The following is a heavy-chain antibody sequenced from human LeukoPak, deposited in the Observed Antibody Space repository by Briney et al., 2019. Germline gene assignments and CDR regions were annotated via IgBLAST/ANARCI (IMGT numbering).Heavy chain of an antibody. CDR1: GFTVSSNY. Sequence: GGSLRLSCAASGFTVSSNYMKWVRQALGKGLEWVSIIYSGGYTNYADSVKGRFTISRDNSKNTLYLQMNSLRAEDTAVYYCARYYDSSGSLPGALDLWGQGTMVTVSS. V-gene: IGHV3-53*01. CDR2: IYSGGYT. D-gene: IGHD3-22*01. J-gene: IGHJ3*01. CDR3: ARYYDSSGSLPGALDL.